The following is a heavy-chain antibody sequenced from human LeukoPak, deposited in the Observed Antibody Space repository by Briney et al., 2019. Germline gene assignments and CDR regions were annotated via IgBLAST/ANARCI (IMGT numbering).Heavy chain of an antibody. Sequence: GGSLRLSCAASGFTFSSYSMNWVRQAPGKGLEWVSSISGSSSYIYYADSVKGRFTISRDNAKNSLYLQMNSLRAEDTAVYYCARRRDIVVVPAAYNWFDPWGQGTLVTVSS. D-gene: IGHD2-2*01. CDR3: ARRRDIVVVPAAYNWFDP. CDR2: ISGSSSYI. J-gene: IGHJ5*02. V-gene: IGHV3-21*01. CDR1: GFTFSSYS.